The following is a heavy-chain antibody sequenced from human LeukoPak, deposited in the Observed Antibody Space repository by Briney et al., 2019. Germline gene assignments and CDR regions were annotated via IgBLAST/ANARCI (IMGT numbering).Heavy chain of an antibody. CDR3: ASRQQLVTSYYFDY. CDR1: GGSISSYY. J-gene: IGHJ4*02. D-gene: IGHD6-13*01. V-gene: IGHV4-59*08. Sequence: PSETLSLTCTVSGGSISSYYWSWIRQPPGKGLEWIGYIYYSGSTNYNPSLKSRVSISVDTSKNQFSLKLTSVTAADTAVYYCASRQQLVTSYYFDYWGQGTLVTVSS. CDR2: IYYSGST.